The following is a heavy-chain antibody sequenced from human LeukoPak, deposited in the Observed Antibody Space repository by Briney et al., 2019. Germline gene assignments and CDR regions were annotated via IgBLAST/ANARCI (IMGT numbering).Heavy chain of an antibody. CDR3: ATQLYYDSSLGAFDI. CDR1: GYTLTELS. Sequence: SVKVSCKVSGYTLTELSMHWVRQAPGQGLEWMGGIIPIFGTANYAQKFQGRVTITADESTSTAYMELSSLRSEDTAVYYCATQLYYDSSLGAFDIWGQGTMVTVSS. CDR2: IIPIFGTA. V-gene: IGHV1-69*13. J-gene: IGHJ3*02. D-gene: IGHD3-22*01.